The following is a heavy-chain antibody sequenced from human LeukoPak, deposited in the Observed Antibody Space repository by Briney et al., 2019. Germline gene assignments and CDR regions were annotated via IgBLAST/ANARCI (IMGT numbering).Heavy chain of an antibody. J-gene: IGHJ4*02. D-gene: IGHD6-13*01. V-gene: IGHV4-39*01. CDR3: ARFIAAAFKAYFDY. CDR1: GGSISSSSYY. CDR2: IYYSGST. Sequence: SETLSLTCTVSGGSISSSSYYWGWIRQPPGKGLEWIGSIYYSGSTYYNPSLKSRVTISVDTSKNQFSLKLSSVTAADTAVYYCARFIAAAFKAYFDYWGQGTLVTVSS.